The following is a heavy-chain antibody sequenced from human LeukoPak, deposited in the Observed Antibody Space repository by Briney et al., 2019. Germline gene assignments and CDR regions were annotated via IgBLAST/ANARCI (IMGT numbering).Heavy chain of an antibody. V-gene: IGHV3-7*03. Sequence: GGSLRLSCEASGFTFSSYWMTWVRQAPGKGLEWVANIKQDGSKKNYVDSVKGRFTISRDNAKNSLYLQMNSLRAEDTAVYYCATPLDYYDTSGYHQGGDWGQGTLVTVSS. CDR3: ATPLDYYDTSGYHQGGD. CDR1: GFTFSSYW. J-gene: IGHJ4*02. CDR2: IKQDGSKK. D-gene: IGHD3-22*01.